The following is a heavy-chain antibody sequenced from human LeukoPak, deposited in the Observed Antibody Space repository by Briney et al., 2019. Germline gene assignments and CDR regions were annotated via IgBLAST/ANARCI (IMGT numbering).Heavy chain of an antibody. D-gene: IGHD5-18*01. CDR3: AREIYSYGYMCYFDY. CDR1: GGSISSSSYY. V-gene: IGHV4-39*07. J-gene: IGHJ4*02. Sequence: PSETLSLTCTVSGGSISSSSYYWGWIRQPPGKGLEWIGSIYYSGSTYDNPSLKSRVTISVDTSKNQFSLKMSSVTAADTAVYYCAREIYSYGYMCYFDYWGQGTLVTVSS. CDR2: IYYSGST.